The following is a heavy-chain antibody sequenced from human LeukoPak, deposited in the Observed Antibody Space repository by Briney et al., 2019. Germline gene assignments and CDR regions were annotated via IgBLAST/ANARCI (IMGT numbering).Heavy chain of an antibody. D-gene: IGHD6-19*01. V-gene: IGHV4-61*09. CDR3: ARAGGSVGWYGTIDS. J-gene: IGHJ4*02. Sequence: PSETLSLTCTVSGGSISSGSYYWTWIRQPAGKGLGWIGHLYTSGTTSYNPSLQRRVTISADTSKHQFSLRLTSVTAADTAVYYCARAGGSVGWYGTIDSWGQGTLVTVSS. CDR2: LYTSGTT. CDR1: GGSISSGSYY.